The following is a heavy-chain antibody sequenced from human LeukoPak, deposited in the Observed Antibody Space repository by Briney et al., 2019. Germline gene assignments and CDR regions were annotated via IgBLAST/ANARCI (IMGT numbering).Heavy chain of an antibody. CDR2: INHSGST. D-gene: IGHD2-21*02. V-gene: IGHV4-34*01. J-gene: IGHJ4*02. CDR1: GGSFSGYY. CDR3: ARRRLLWMFYYFDY. Sequence: SETLSLTCAAYGGSFSGYYWSWIRQPPGKGLEWIGEINHSGSTNYNPSLKSRVTISVDTSKDQFSLKLSSVTAADTAVYYCARRRLLWMFYYFDYWGQGTLVTVSS.